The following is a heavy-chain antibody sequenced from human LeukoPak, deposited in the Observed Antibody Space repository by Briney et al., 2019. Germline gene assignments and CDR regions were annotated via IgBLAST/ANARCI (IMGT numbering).Heavy chain of an antibody. CDR1: GYTFTSYG. J-gene: IGHJ1*01. D-gene: IGHD2-21*02. CDR3: ARGHRDIVEVTAIPEYFQH. CDR2: ISAYNGNT. V-gene: IGHV1-18*01. Sequence: ASVKVSCKASGYTFTSYGISWVRQAPGQGLEWMGWISAYNGNTNYAQKLQGRVTMTTDTSTSTAYMELRSLRSDDTAVYYCARGHRDIVEVTAIPEYFQHWGQGTLVTVSS.